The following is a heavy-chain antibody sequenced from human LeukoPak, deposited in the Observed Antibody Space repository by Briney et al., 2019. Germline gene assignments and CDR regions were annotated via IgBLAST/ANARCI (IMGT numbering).Heavy chain of an antibody. CDR1: GYTSSSYS. D-gene: IGHD2-15*01. Sequence: GGSLRLSCAASGYTSSSYSMNCVRQALGEGLEWISYLSGSSGRINYAESVKGRFTISRDNAKNSLYLQMNSLRDEDTAVYYCARDIVKGLVVDVAADSWGQGTLVTVSS. CDR3: ARDIVKGLVVDVAADS. J-gene: IGHJ4*02. CDR2: LSGSSGRI. V-gene: IGHV3-48*02.